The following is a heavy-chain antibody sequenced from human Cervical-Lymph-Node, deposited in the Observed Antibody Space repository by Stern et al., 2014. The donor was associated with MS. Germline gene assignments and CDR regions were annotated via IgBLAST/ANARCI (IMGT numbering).Heavy chain of an antibody. Sequence: VQLVQSGAEVKKPGASVKVSCKASGYTFTGYDMHWVRQAPGQGLEWMGRVNPYSGGTIYAQKLQGRVTMTRDTSISTAYMELSRLRSDDTAVYYCARVGTTGTTSLDYWGQGTLVTVSS. CDR3: ARVGTTGTTSLDY. CDR1: GYTFTGYD. J-gene: IGHJ4*02. D-gene: IGHD1-1*01. V-gene: IGHV1-2*02. CDR2: VNPYSGGT.